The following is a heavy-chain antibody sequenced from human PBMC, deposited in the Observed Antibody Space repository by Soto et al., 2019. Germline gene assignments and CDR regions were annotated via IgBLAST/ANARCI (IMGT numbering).Heavy chain of an antibody. V-gene: IGHV3-23*01. D-gene: IGHD3-10*01. CDR2: ISGSDGTT. CDR1: GFIFREYA. Sequence: GGSLRLSCAASGFIFREYAMYWVRQAPGKGLEWVSVISGSDGTTFYADSVRGRVTSSRDNSRNMVYLQMISLRAEDTAVYYCAKVIGGSESYWGGSHYYYALDVWGQGTTVTVSS. J-gene: IGHJ6*02. CDR3: AKVIGGSESYWGGSHYYYALDV.